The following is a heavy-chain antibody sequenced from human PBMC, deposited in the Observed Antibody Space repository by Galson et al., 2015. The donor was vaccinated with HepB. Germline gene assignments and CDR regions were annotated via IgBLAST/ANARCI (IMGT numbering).Heavy chain of an antibody. V-gene: IGHV4-59*01. J-gene: IGHJ3*02. CDR3: ARVVYSPPGAFDI. CDR1: GGSISSDY. D-gene: IGHD2-8*01. Sequence: ETLSLSCTVSGGSISSDYWSWIRQPPGKGVEWAGYIYNSGSTNYNHSLKSRVTISVDTSKNQFYLKLSSVTAADTAVYYCARVVYSPPGAFDIWGQGTMVTVSS. CDR2: IYNSGST.